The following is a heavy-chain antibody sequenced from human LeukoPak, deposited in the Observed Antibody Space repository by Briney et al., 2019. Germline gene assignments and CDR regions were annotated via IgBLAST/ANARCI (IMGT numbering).Heavy chain of an antibody. CDR1: GDSVSSNSVT. V-gene: IGHV6-1*01. CDR2: TYYRSTWYN. J-gene: IGHJ5*02. CDR3: ARRLTQYDCFDP. Sequence: SQTLSLTCAISGDSVSSNSVTWNWIRQTPSRGLEWLGRTYYRSTWYNDYAVSVRGRITVNPDTSKNQFSLHLNSVTPEDTAVYYCARRLTQYDCFDPWGQGILVTVSS. D-gene: IGHD2-2*01.